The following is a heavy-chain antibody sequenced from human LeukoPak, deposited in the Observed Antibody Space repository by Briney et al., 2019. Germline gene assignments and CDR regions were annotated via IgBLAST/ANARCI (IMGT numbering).Heavy chain of an antibody. CDR3: ASASTSRTLYYFDY. V-gene: IGHV4-59*08. J-gene: IGHJ4*02. Sequence: PSETLSLTCTVSGGSISSYYWSWIRQPPGKGLEWIGYIYYSGSTNYIPSLKSRVTISVDTSKNQFSLKLSSVTAADTAVYYCASASTSRTLYYFDYWGQGTLVTVSS. D-gene: IGHD1-14*01. CDR2: IYYSGST. CDR1: GGSISSYY.